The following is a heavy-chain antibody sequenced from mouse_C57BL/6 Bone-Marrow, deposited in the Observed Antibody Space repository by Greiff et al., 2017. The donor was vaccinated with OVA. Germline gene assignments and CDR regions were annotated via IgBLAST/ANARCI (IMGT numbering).Heavy chain of an antibody. V-gene: IGHV1-47*01. J-gene: IGHJ4*01. CDR1: GYTFTTYP. Sequence: VQVVESGAELVKPGASVKMSCKASGYTFTTYPIEWMKQNHGKSLEWIGNFHPYNDDTKYNEKFKGKATLTVEKSSSTVYLELSRLTSDDSAVYYCARRGYGSSNYAMDYWGQGTSVTVSS. CDR3: ARRGYGSSNYAMDY. D-gene: IGHD1-1*01. CDR2: FHPYNDDT.